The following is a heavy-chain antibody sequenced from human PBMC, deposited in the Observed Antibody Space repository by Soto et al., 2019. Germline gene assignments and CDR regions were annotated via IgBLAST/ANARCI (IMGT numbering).Heavy chain of an antibody. CDR2: ISRDGTNK. J-gene: IGHJ4*02. V-gene: IGHV3-30*04. CDR1: GFTFSRYA. Sequence: GGSLRLSCAASGFTFSRYAIHWVRQAPGKGLEWVAVISRDGTNKYYVDSVKGRFTISRDNSKNSLYLEMSSLRPDDTALYYCAKDVGERDGYWGRGTLVTVSS. CDR3: AKDVGERDGY.